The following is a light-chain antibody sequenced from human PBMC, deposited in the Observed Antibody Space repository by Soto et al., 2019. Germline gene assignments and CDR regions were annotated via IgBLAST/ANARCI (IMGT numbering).Light chain of an antibody. Sequence: EIVLTQSPATLSLSPGERATLSCRASQSVSSYLAWYQQKPGQAPRLLIYDASNRATVIPARFSGSGSGTDFTLTISSLEPEDFAVYYGQQRSNWPFTFGQGTRLEIK. CDR3: QQRSNWPFT. J-gene: IGKJ5*01. CDR2: DAS. CDR1: QSVSSY. V-gene: IGKV3-11*01.